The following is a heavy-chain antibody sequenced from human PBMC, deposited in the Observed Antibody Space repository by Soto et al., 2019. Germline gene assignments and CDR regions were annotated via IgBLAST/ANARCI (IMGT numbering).Heavy chain of an antibody. D-gene: IGHD6-19*01. CDR3: AKDYSSTSYGINY. J-gene: IGHJ4*02. CDR1: GFTFGSYG. CDR2: ISYDGSNK. Sequence: GGSLRLSCAASGFTFGSYGMHWVRQAPGKGLEWVAVISYDGSNKYYADSVRGRFAISRDNSNNMLYLQMNSLRAEDTAVYYCAKDYSSTSYGINYWGQGTLVTVSS. V-gene: IGHV3-30*18.